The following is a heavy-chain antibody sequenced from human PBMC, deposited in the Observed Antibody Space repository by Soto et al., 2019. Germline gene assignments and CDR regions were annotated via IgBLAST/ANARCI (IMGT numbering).Heavy chain of an antibody. J-gene: IGHJ3*02. CDR2: IWYDGSNK. D-gene: IGHD4-17*01. V-gene: IGHV3-33*01. CDR3: ARDDFPMTTGNDAFDI. Sequence: GGSLRLSCAASGFTFSSYGMHWVRQAPGKGLEWVAVIWYDGSNKYYADSVKGRFTISRDNSKNTLYLQMNSLRAEDTAVYYCARDDFPMTTGNDAFDIWGQGTMVTVSS. CDR1: GFTFSSYG.